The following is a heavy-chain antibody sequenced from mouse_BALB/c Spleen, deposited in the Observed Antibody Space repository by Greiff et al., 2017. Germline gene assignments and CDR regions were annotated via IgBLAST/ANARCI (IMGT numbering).Heavy chain of an antibody. J-gene: IGHJ3*01. V-gene: IGHV3-2*02. CDR3: ARRENDYDGFAY. CDR2: ISYSGST. CDR1: GYSITSDYA. Sequence: DVQLVESGPGLVKPSQSLSLTCTVTGYSITSDYAWNWIRQFPGNKLEWMGYISYSGSTSYNPSLKSRISITRDTSKNQFFLQLNSVTTEDTATYYCARRENDYDGFAYWGQGTLVTVSA. D-gene: IGHD2-4*01.